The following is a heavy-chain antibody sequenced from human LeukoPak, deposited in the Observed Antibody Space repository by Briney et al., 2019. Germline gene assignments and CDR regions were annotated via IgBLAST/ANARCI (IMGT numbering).Heavy chain of an antibody. CDR2: IKSKTDGGTT. J-gene: IGHJ4*02. D-gene: IGHD1-1*01. CDR1: GFTFSNAW. Sequence: GRSLRLSCAASGFTFSNAWMSWVRQAPGKGLEWVGRIKSKTDGGTTDYAAPVKGRFTISRDDSKNTLYLQMNSLKTEDTAVYYCTTEGWNDPTTFDYWGQGTLVTVSS. V-gene: IGHV3-15*01. CDR3: TTEGWNDPTTFDY.